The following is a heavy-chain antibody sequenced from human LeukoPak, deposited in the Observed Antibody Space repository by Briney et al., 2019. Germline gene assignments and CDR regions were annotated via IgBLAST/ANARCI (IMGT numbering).Heavy chain of an antibody. D-gene: IGHD6-13*01. J-gene: IGHJ6*04. CDR2: IYSGGNT. CDR1: GFTVSSNS. CDR3: AKVSGYSSSWYEDV. Sequence: PGGSLRLSCTVSGFTVSSNSMSWVRQAPGKGLEWVSFIYSGGNTHYSDSVKGRFTISRDNSKNTLYLQMNSLRVEDTAVYYCAKVSGYSSSWYEDVWGKGTTVTVSS. V-gene: IGHV3-53*01.